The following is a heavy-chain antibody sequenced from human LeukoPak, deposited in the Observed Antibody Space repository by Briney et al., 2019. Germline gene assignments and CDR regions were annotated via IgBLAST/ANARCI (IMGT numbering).Heavy chain of an antibody. J-gene: IGHJ4*02. V-gene: IGHV3-30*01. CDR2: ISYDGSNK. Sequence: GGSLRLSCAASGFTFSSYAMHWVRQAPGKGPEWVAVISYDGSNKYYADSVKGRFTISRDNSKNTLYLQMNSLRAEDTAVYYCARDGIVVVPAAIWDYWGQGTLVTVSS. CDR3: ARDGIVVVPAAIWDY. CDR1: GFTFSSYA. D-gene: IGHD2-2*01.